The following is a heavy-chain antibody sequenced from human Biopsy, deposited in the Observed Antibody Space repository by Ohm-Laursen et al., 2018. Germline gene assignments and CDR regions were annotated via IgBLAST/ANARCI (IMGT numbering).Heavy chain of an antibody. V-gene: IGHV3-33*01. CDR1: GFTFSSYG. CDR3: ARDRYYGSANYFGYYNTDV. D-gene: IGHD3-10*01. CDR2: IWYDGSNK. J-gene: IGHJ6*02. Sequence: SLRLSCAASGFTFSSYGMHWVRQAPGKGLEWVAVIWYDGSNKYYADSVKGRFTISRDNSKNTLFLQMNNLRAEDTAVYYCARDRYYGSANYFGYYNTDVWGQGTTVTVSS.